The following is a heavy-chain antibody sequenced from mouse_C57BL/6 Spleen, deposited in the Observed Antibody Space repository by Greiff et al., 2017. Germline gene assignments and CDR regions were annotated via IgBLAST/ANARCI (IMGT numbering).Heavy chain of an antibody. CDR2: IHPNSGST. Sequence: QVQLQQPGAELVKPGASVKLSCKASGYTFTSYWMHWVKQRPGHGLEWIGMIHPNSGSTNYNEKFKSKATLTVDKSSSTAYMQLSSLTSEDSAVYACASEGEGSRYDYWGQGTMLTVSA. D-gene: IGHD1-1*01. V-gene: IGHV1-64*01. CDR1: GYTFTSYW. CDR3: ASEGEGSRYDY. J-gene: IGHJ2*01.